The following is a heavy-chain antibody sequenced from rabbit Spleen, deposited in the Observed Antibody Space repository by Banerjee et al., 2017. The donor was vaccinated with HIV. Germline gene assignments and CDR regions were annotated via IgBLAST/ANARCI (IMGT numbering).Heavy chain of an antibody. V-gene: IGHV1S45*01. J-gene: IGHJ4*01. D-gene: IGHD4-1*01. Sequence: EQLEEFGGDLVKPEGSLTLTCTASGFSFSTSYYMCWVRQTPGKGLEWIACINTATGKGVYASWAKGRFTISKTSSTTVTLQMTSLTAADTATYFCVREVAGKFYLWGQGTLVTVS. CDR2: INTATGKG. CDR1: GFSFSTSYY. CDR3: VREVAGKFYL.